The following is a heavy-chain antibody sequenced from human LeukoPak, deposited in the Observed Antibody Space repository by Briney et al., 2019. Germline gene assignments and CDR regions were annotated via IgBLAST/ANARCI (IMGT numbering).Heavy chain of an antibody. CDR2: IYTSGRT. Sequence: SETLSLTCTVSGGSISSYYWSWIRQPAGKGLEWIGRIYTSGRTNYNPSLKSRVTMSVETSKNQYSLKLSSVTAADTAVYYCARDRYFNLRYYYYYYKDVWGKGTTVTVSS. J-gene: IGHJ6*03. CDR1: GGSISSYY. CDR3: ARDRYFNLRYYYYYYKDV. V-gene: IGHV4-4*07. D-gene: IGHD2/OR15-2a*01.